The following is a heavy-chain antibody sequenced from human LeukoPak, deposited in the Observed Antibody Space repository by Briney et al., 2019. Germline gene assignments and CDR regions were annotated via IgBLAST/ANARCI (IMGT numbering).Heavy chain of an antibody. CDR2: IKQDGSDK. CDR1: GFMFSTSW. V-gene: IGHV3-7*02. Sequence: GGSLRLSCAASGFMFSTSWMSWARQAPGKGLEWVANIKQDGSDKYYVGSVKGRFTVSRDNAKNSLYLQVNSLRVEDTAVYYCATIYENAFNFWGQGTMVTVSS. D-gene: IGHD3-16*01. CDR3: ATIYENAFNF. J-gene: IGHJ3*01.